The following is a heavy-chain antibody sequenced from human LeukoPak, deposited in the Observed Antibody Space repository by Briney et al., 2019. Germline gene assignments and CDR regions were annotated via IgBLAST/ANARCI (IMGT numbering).Heavy chain of an antibody. CDR1: GYTFTSYA. D-gene: IGHD4-17*01. Sequence: GASVKVSCKASGYTFTSYAMHWVRQAPGQRLEWMGWINAGNGNTKYSQKFQGRVTITRDESTSTAYMELSSLRSEDTDVYYCARASGDYGINYWAREPPAPVP. CDR2: INAGNGNT. J-gene: IGHJ4*02. CDR3: ARASGDYGINY. V-gene: IGHV1-3*01.